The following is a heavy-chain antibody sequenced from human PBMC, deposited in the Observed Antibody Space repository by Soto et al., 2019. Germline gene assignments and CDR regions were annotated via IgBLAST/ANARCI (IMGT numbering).Heavy chain of an antibody. Sequence: SETLSLTCAVSGGSISSSNWWSWVRQPPGKGLEWIGEIYHSGSTNYNPSLKSRVTISVDKSKTQFSLKLRSVTAADTAVYYCARGLTFYYGSGPYDYWGQGLLVTV. J-gene: IGHJ4*02. D-gene: IGHD3-10*01. CDR3: ARGLTFYYGSGPYDY. CDR2: IYHSGST. V-gene: IGHV4-4*02. CDR1: GGSISSSNW.